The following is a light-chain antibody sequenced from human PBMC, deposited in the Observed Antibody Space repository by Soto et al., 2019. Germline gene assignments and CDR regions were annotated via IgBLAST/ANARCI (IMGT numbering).Light chain of an antibody. J-gene: IGKJ4*01. CDR2: DAS. CDR3: QQRSNWPLT. Sequence: EIMLTQSPATLSLSPGERATPSGRASQSVGSYLAWYQQKPGQAPRLLIYDASNRATGIPARFSGSGSGTDFTLTISSLEPEDFAVYYCQQRSNWPLTFGGGTKVEIK. CDR1: QSVGSY. V-gene: IGKV3-11*01.